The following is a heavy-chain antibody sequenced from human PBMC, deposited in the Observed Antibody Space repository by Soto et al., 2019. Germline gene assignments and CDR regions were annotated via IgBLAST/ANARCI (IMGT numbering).Heavy chain of an antibody. V-gene: IGHV4-34*01. D-gene: IGHD1-1*01. J-gene: IGHJ3*02. CDR2: MSHSGGT. CDR3: ALVERGTATTVVDAFEI. Sequence: QVQLQQWGAGLLKPSETLSLTCAVYGGFVSSGSYYWSWIRQPPGKGLEWIGEMSHSGGTHFNPALKGRVTISGDTSKNQFSLKMRSVTAADTALYYCALVERGTATTVVDAFEIWGPGTMVTVSS. CDR1: GGFVSSGSYY.